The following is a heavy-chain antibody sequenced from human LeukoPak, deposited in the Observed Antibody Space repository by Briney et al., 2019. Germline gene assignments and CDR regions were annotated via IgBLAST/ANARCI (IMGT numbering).Heavy chain of an antibody. D-gene: IGHD3-22*01. V-gene: IGHV3-30*02. CDR1: GFTFSSYG. CDR2: IRHDGSNE. CDR3: AKRPEYYYDSSGYYPLQH. J-gene: IGHJ1*01. Sequence: GGSLRLSCATSGFTFSSYGMHWVRQAPGKGLEWVAFIRHDGSNEYYADSVKGRFTISRDNSKNTLYLQMNSLRAEDTAVYYCAKRPEYYYDSSGYYPLQHWGQGTLVTVSS.